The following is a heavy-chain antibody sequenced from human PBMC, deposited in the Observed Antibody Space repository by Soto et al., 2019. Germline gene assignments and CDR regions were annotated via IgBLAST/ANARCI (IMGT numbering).Heavy chain of an antibody. Sequence: QVQLVQSGAEVKKPGASVKVSCKASGYTFTGYYMHWVRQAPGQGLEWMGWINPNSGGTNYAQKFQGRVTMTWDTSISTAYMELSGLRSDDTAVFYCARGPWIAARSYHYYGMDLWGQGTTVIVSS. CDR2: INPNSGGT. V-gene: IGHV1-2*02. CDR3: ARGPWIAARSYHYYGMDL. J-gene: IGHJ6*02. CDR1: GYTFTGYY. D-gene: IGHD6-6*01.